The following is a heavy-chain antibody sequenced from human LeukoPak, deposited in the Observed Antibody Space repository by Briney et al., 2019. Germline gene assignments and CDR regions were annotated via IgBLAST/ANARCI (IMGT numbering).Heavy chain of an antibody. V-gene: IGHV1-2*02. CDR1: GYTFTAYY. D-gene: IGHD3-22*01. CDR2: INPNSGGT. CDR3: ARRCDTSSYYTYYFDY. J-gene: IGHJ4*02. Sequence: GASAKVSCKASGYTFTAYYIHWVRQAPGQGLEWMGWINPNSGGTNYAQKFQGRVTMTRDTSISTAYMELSRLRSDDTAVYFCARRCDTSSYYTYYFDYWGQGTLVTVSS.